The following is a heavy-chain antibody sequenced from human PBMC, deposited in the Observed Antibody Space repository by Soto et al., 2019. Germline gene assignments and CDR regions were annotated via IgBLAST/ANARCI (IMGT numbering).Heavy chain of an antibody. CDR1: GGSITSFYY. V-gene: IGHV4-4*07. CDR3: ERDDVWGRRTLAY. Sequence: QVQLQESGPGLVKASETLSLTCTVSGGSITSFYYWTWIRQPAGKGLEWMGRVYNSGSINYNPSLISRVTMSVDTSKTQFSLKMRSVTAADTAVYYCERDDVWGRRTLAYWGQGAMVTVSS. CDR2: VYNSGSI. D-gene: IGHD3-16*01. J-gene: IGHJ4*02.